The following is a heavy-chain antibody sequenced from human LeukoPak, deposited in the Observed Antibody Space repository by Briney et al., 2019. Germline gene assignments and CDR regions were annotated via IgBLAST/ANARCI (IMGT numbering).Heavy chain of an antibody. D-gene: IGHD3-10*01. CDR1: GLTFSGYW. J-gene: IGHJ4*02. CDR2: INQDGSEK. V-gene: IGHV3-7*05. Sequence: PGGSLRLSCAASGLTFSGYWMSWVRQGPGKGLEWVANINQDGSEKYFVDSAKGRFTISRDNAKNSLYLQMNSLRAEDTAVYYCATDYNRLFNYWGQGTLVTVSS. CDR3: ATDYNRLFNY.